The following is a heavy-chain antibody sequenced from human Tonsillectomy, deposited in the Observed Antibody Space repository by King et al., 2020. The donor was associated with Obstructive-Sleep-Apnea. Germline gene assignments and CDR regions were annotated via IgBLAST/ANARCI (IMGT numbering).Heavy chain of an antibody. CDR1: GFIFSDHY. D-gene: IGHD3-22*01. V-gene: IGHV3-72*01. J-gene: IGHJ3*02. CDR2: IRNTAKTYTT. Sequence: VQLVESGGVLVQPGGSLRLSCAASGFIFSDHYMDWVRQAPGKGLEWVGRIRNTAKTYTTDYAASVKGRFTISRDDSRNSLYLQMNSLKTEDTAVYYCVSAYYYDSSGYNLEAFDIWGQGTTVTVSS. CDR3: VSAYYYDSSGYNLEAFDI.